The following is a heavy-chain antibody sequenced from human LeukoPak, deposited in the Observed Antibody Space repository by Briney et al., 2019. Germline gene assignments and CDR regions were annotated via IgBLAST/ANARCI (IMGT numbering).Heavy chain of an antibody. V-gene: IGHV3-21*01. D-gene: IGHD6-19*01. CDR1: GFTFSSYE. Sequence: PGGSLRLSCAASGFTFSSYEMNWVRQAPGKGLEWVSSISSSSSYIYYADSVKGRFTISRDNAKNSLYLQMNSLRAEDTAVYYCARDGSPLAVAGMDYWGQGTLVTVSS. J-gene: IGHJ4*02. CDR2: ISSSSSYI. CDR3: ARDGSPLAVAGMDY.